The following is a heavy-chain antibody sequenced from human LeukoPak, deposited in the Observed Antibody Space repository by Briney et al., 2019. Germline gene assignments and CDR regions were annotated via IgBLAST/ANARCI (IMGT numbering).Heavy chain of an antibody. CDR2: ISTGSSYI. V-gene: IGHV3-21*04. CDR1: GFTFSSYT. CDR3: ARGTLAVYDSSGYFGH. D-gene: IGHD3-22*01. J-gene: IGHJ4*02. Sequence: GGSLRLSCAASGFTFSSYTMNWVRQAPGKGLEWVSSISTGSSYIYYVDSVKGRFTISRDNAKNSLYLQMNSLRAEDTAVYYCARGTLAVYDSSGYFGHWGQGTLVTVSS.